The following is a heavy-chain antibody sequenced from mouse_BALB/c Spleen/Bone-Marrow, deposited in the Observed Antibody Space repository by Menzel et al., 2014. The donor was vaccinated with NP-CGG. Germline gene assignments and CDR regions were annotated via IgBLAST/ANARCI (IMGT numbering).Heavy chain of an antibody. Sequence: EVQGVESGGGLVKPGGSLKLSCAVSGFTFSDYYMYWVRQNPEKRLEWVATISDGGSYTYYPDSVKGRFTISRDNAKNNLYLQMSILKSEDTAMYYCARDGNFAMDYWGQGTSVTVSS. D-gene: IGHD2-1*01. CDR2: ISDGGSYT. CDR1: GFTFSDYY. J-gene: IGHJ4*01. CDR3: ARDGNFAMDY. V-gene: IGHV5-4*02.